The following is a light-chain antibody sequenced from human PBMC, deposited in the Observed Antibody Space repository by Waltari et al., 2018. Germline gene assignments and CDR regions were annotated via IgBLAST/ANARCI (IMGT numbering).Light chain of an antibody. J-gene: IGKJ1*01. V-gene: IGKV1-6*01. CDR3: LQDYSFPRT. Sequence: AIQMTQSPSSLFASVGARVTITCRASQGIRNDLGWYQQKPGKAPKLLIYTASSLHSGVPSRFSGSGSGTEFTLTISSLQPEDFATYYCLQDYSFPRTFGQGTKVEI. CDR2: TAS. CDR1: QGIRND.